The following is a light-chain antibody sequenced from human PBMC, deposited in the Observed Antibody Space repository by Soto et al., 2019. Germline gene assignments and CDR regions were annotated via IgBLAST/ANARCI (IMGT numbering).Light chain of an antibody. V-gene: IGKV3-15*01. CDR2: GAS. CDR1: QTISSW. J-gene: IGKJ1*01. CDR3: QQYNNWPGT. Sequence: ITQTTATLSAFVGDRVTSTSRATQTISSWLAWYQQKPGQAPRLLIHGASTRAPDIPARFSGSGSGTEFTLTISSLQSEDFAVYYCQQYNNWPGTFDQGTKVDIK.